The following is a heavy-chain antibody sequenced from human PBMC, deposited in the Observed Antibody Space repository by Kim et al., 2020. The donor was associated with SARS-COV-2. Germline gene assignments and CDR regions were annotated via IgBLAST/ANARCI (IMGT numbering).Heavy chain of an antibody. V-gene: IGHV3-33*01. CDR2: IWYDGSNK. J-gene: IGHJ4*02. Sequence: GGSLRLSCAASGFTFSSYGMHWVRQAPGKGLEWVAVIWYDGSNKYYADSVKGRFTISRDNSKNTLYLQMNSLRAEDTAVYYCARESQSPNGAGQQLVPFDYWGQGTLVTVSS. CDR3: ARESQSPNGAGQQLVPFDY. CDR1: GFTFSSYG. D-gene: IGHD6-13*01.